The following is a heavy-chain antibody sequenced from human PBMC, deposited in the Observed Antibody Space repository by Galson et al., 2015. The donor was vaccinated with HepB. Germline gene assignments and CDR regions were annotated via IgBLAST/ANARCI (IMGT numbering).Heavy chain of an antibody. J-gene: IGHJ4*02. CDR2: KQYHSGDK. V-gene: IGHV3-30*02. CDR1: GFTISVYG. D-gene: IGHD5-24*01. CDR3: ARDGRDFKFDY. Sequence: SLRLSCAASGFTISVYGMHWVRQAPGKGLEWISFKQYHSGDKWYADSVKGRFTISRDDSNNTLYLHLNGLRPDDTAVYYCARDGRDFKFDYWGQGTLVTVSS.